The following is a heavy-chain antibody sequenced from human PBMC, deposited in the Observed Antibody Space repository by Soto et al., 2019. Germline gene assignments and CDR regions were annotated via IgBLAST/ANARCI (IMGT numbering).Heavy chain of an antibody. D-gene: IGHD3-10*01. CDR3: ARDQGTSSSGLLIKGTDY. Sequence: GGSLRLSCAASGFTFSTYSMNWVRQAPGKGLEWVSYISSSSSTIFYADSVKGRLIISRDNSKNTLYLQLNSLRVEDTAVYYCARDQGTSSSGLLIKGTDYWGQGTPVTVSS. CDR2: ISSSSSTI. J-gene: IGHJ4*02. V-gene: IGHV3-48*01. CDR1: GFTFSTYS.